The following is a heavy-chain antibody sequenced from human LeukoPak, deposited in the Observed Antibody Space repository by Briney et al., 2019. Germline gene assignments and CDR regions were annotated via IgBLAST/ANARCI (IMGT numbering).Heavy chain of an antibody. CDR2: ISSSSSYI. V-gene: IGHV3-21*01. Sequence: GSLRLSCAASGFTFSSYSMNWVRQAPGKGLEWVSSISSSSSYIYYADSVKGRFTISRDNAKNSLYLQMNSLRAEDTAVYYCARDPAGLCGGDCYGWWGRPTDDAFDIWGQGTMVTVSS. J-gene: IGHJ3*02. D-gene: IGHD2-21*01. CDR3: ARDPAGLCGGDCYGWWGRPTDDAFDI. CDR1: GFTFSSYS.